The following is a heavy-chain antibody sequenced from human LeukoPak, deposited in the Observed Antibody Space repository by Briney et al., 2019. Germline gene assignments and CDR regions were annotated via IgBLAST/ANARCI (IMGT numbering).Heavy chain of an antibody. CDR2: IKQDGSEK. V-gene: IGHV3-7*01. D-gene: IGHD5-18*01. CDR3: ARRGAAKAYRYYFDY. J-gene: IGHJ4*02. CDR1: GFTFSSYW. Sequence: PGGSLRLSCAASGFTFSSYWMRWVRQAPGKGLEWVANIKQDGSEKYYVDSVKGRFTISRDNTKNSLYLQMNSLRAEDTAVHESARRGAAKAYRYYFDYWGQGTLDTVSS.